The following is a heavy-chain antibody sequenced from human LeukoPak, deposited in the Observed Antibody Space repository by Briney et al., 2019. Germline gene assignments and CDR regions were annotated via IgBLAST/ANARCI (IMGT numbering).Heavy chain of an antibody. CDR2: IYYSGST. D-gene: IGHD4-23*01. V-gene: IGHV4-59*12. J-gene: IGHJ4*02. CDR1: GGSISSYY. Sequence: PSETLSLTCTVSGGSISSYYWSWIRQPPGKGLEWIGYIYYSGSTNYNPSLKSRVTISVDTSKNQFSLKLSSVTAADTAVFYCARGAINYGGYSAYWGQGTLVTVSS. CDR3: ARGAINYGGYSAY.